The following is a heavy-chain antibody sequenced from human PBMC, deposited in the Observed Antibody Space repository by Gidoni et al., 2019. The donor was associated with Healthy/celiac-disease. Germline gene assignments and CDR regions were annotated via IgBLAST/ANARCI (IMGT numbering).Heavy chain of an antibody. J-gene: IGHJ5*02. D-gene: IGHD3-9*01. CDR3: ARVGYSYYDILTGSFDP. CDR1: GYTFTSYA. V-gene: IGHV7-4-1*02. Sequence: QVQLVQSGSELKKPGASVKVSCQASGYTFTSYAMNWVRQAPGQGLEWMGWINTNTGNPTYAQGFTGRFVFSLDTSVSTAYLQISSLKAEDTAVYYCARVGYSYYDILTGSFDPWGQGTLVTVSS. CDR2: INTNTGNP.